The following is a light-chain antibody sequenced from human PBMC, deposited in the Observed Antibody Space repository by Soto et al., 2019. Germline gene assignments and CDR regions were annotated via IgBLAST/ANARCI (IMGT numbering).Light chain of an antibody. CDR2: END. CDR3: QSYDRDLAHVG. Sequence: QSVLTQPPSVSGAPGQRVTISCAGSTSNIGAGYDVHWYQQLPGKAPKVLVYENDKRPSGVPDRFSGSKSGTSGSLAITGLQAEDEADYYCQSYDRDLAHVGFGGGTKLPVL. V-gene: IGLV1-40*01. CDR1: TSNIGAGYD. J-gene: IGLJ2*01.